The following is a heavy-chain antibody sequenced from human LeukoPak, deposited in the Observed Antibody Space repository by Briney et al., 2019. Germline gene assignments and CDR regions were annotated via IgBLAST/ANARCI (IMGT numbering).Heavy chain of an antibody. D-gene: IGHD3-22*01. CDR1: GYTFTSYY. CDR3: ATDRQYYYDSSGYYYRPIDY. J-gene: IGHJ4*02. CDR2: INPSGGST. Sequence: ASVKVSCKASGYTFTSYYMHWVRQAPGQGLEWMGIINPSGGSTSYAQKFQGRVTMTRDTSTSTVYMELSSLRSEDTAVYYCATDRQYYYDSSGYYYRPIDYWGQGTLVTVSS. V-gene: IGHV1-46*01.